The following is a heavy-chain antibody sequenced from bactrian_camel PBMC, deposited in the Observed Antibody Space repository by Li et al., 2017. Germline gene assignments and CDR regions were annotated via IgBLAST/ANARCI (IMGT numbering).Heavy chain of an antibody. CDR3: ATDPVGTWDLGRYGY. CDR1: GFTFSSCY. V-gene: IGHV3-2*01. D-gene: IGHD5*01. CDR2: VYTGDGNP. Sequence: HVQLVESGGGSVQAGGSLRLSCAASGFTFSSCYMSWVRQAPGKGLEWVSSVYTGDGNPNSADSVKGRFTVSRDNAKNTLYLQMNSLKTEDTAVYYCATDPVGTWDLGRYGYWGQGTQVTVS. J-gene: IGHJ6*01.